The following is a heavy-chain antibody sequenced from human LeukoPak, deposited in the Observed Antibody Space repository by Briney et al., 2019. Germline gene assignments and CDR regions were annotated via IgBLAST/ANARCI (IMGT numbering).Heavy chain of an antibody. Sequence: PGGSLRLSCAASGFTFSSYEMNWVSQAPGKGLEWVSFITSSGNTMYYADSVKGRFTISRDNAKNSLYLQMNSLRADDTAVYYCARLRSKYWFDPWGQGTLVPVSS. CDR3: ARLRSKYWFDP. D-gene: IGHD4-11*01. V-gene: IGHV3-48*03. J-gene: IGHJ5*02. CDR2: ITSSGNTM. CDR1: GFTFSSYE.